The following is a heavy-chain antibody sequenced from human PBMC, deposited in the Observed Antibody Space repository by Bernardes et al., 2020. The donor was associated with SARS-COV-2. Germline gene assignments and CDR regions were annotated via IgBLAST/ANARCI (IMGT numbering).Heavy chain of an antibody. CDR2: RYRDGST. Sequence: SETLSLTCTVSGGSISSYYWGWIRRPPGKGLEWIGSRYRDGSTYYDPSLKSRVTISADTSKNQFSLKLTSVTSTDTAVYFCARHVYSYDITGGMDVWGQGTTVTVSS. CDR3: ARHVYSYDITGGMDV. CDR1: GGSISSYY. V-gene: IGHV4-39*01. D-gene: IGHD3-9*01. J-gene: IGHJ6*02.